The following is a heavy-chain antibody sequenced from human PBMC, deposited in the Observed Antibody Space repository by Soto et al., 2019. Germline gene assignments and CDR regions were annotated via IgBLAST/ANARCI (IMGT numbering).Heavy chain of an antibody. Sequence: EVQLLESGGGLVQPGGSLRLSCAASGFTFGSFGMSWVRQVPGKGLEWVSGISGSGGSTYYADSVMGRFTISRDNSKNTLYLQMNSLRAEDTAVYYCAKEAATTWYYYMDVWGKGTTVTVSS. CDR2: ISGSGGST. J-gene: IGHJ6*03. V-gene: IGHV3-23*01. CDR3: AKEAATTWYYYMDV. D-gene: IGHD6-25*01. CDR1: GFTFGSFG.